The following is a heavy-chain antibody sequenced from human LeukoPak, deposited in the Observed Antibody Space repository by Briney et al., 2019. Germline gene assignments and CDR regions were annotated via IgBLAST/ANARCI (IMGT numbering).Heavy chain of an antibody. J-gene: IGHJ4*02. V-gene: IGHV3-30*03. Sequence: PGGSLRHSYAASGLTLRSSGMHWGRQAPGKGLEWVAVISYDGSNKYYADPVKGRFTISRDNSKNTLYLQMNSLRAEDTAVYYCVLWGAYYDSSGYYSARYFDYWGQGTLVTVSS. CDR2: ISYDGSNK. CDR1: GLTLRSSG. D-gene: IGHD3-22*01. CDR3: VLWGAYYDSSGYYSARYFDY.